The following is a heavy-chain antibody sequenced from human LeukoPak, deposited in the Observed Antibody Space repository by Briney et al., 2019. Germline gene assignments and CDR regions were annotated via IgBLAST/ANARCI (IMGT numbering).Heavy chain of an antibody. V-gene: IGHV3-48*03. CDR1: GFTFSSDE. CDR2: ISNSGSTI. Sequence: PGGSLRLSCAASGFTFSSDEMNWVRQAPGKGLEWVSYISNSGSTIYYGDSVKGRFTISRDNAKNSLYLQMNSLRAEDTAVYYCVAGAFDIWGQGTMVTVSS. D-gene: IGHD6-19*01. CDR3: VAGAFDI. J-gene: IGHJ3*02.